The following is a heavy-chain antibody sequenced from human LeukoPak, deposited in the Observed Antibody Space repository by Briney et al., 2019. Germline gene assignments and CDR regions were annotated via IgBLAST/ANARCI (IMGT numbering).Heavy chain of an antibody. V-gene: IGHV4-61*02. CDR2: LYSTGST. Sequence: SETLSLTCNVSGASISSDSYFWTWIRQPAGKGLQWIGRLYSTGSTDYNPSLKSRVTISGDPSKNQFSLTLSSVTAADTAVYYCARDGKEGGYNYDYWGQGTLVTVSS. J-gene: IGHJ4*02. CDR1: GASISSDSYF. CDR3: ARDGKEGGYNYDY. D-gene: IGHD5-24*01.